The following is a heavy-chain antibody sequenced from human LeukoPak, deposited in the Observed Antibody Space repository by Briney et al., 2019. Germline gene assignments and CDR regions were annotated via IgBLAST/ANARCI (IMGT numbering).Heavy chain of an antibody. V-gene: IGHV3-11*06. J-gene: IGHJ3*02. CDR3: ARGYYGDYTPSDAFDI. D-gene: IGHD4-17*01. CDR2: INSSNNDT. Sequence: GGSLRLSCAASGFSFSDYYMTWIRQAPGKGLEWVSYINSSNNDTNYEDSAKGRFTISRENAKNSLYLQMNSLRAGDTAVYYCARGYYGDYTPSDAFDIWGQGTMVTVSS. CDR1: GFSFSDYY.